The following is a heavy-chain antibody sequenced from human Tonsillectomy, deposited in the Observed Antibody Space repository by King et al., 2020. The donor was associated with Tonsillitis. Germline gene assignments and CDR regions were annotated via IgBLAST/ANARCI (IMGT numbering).Heavy chain of an antibody. D-gene: IGHD1-7*01. CDR3: ARDTGGNYPYYFDY. V-gene: IGHV1-18*01. Sequence: QLVQSGAEVKKPGASVKVSCKASGYTFTSYGISWLRQAPGQVLEWMGWISAYNGSTDFAQKVQGRVTMTRDTPTSTAYMELRSLRSDDTALYYCARDTGGNYPYYFDYWGQGTLVTVSS. J-gene: IGHJ4*02. CDR1: GYTFTSYG. CDR2: ISAYNGST.